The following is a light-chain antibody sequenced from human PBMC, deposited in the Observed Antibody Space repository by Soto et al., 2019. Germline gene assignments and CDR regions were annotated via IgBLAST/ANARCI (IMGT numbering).Light chain of an antibody. CDR1: QSVSSNY. CDR3: QQYDTSPRT. J-gene: IGKJ1*01. CDR2: GAS. V-gene: IGKV3-20*01. Sequence: EIVLTQSPGTLSLSPGERATLSCRASQSVSSNYLAWYQQKRGQAPRLLIYGASSRATGIPTRFSGSGSGTDFPLTISRLEPEDFAVYYCQQYDTSPRTFGQRTKVEI.